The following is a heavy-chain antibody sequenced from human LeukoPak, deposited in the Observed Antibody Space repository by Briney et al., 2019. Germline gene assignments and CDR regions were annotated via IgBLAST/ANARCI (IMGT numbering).Heavy chain of an antibody. Sequence: VASVKVSCKASGYTFTIYGISWVRQAPGQGLQWMGWISAYNGNTNYEQKLQGRVTMTTDTSTSTAYMQLRSLRSDDTAVYYCARSYYGSGSYYNGDKYNWFDRWGQGTLVTVSS. CDR3: ARSYYGSGSYYNGDKYNWFDR. CDR1: GYTFTIYG. V-gene: IGHV1-18*01. CDR2: ISAYNGNT. D-gene: IGHD3-10*01. J-gene: IGHJ5*02.